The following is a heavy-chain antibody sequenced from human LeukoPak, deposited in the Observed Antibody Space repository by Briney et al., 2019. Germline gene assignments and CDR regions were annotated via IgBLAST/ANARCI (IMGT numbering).Heavy chain of an antibody. J-gene: IGHJ4*02. CDR3: ARQMTDQSSGYDSIDY. CDR1: GYSFTNYW. V-gene: IGHV5-51*01. D-gene: IGHD5-12*01. Sequence: PGESLQISCKGSGYSFTNYWIAWVRQMPGKGLEWMGIIYPGDSDTRYSPSFQGQVTISADKSITTASLQWTSLKASDTAMYYCARQMTDQSSGYDSIDYWGQGTLVTVSS. CDR2: IYPGDSDT.